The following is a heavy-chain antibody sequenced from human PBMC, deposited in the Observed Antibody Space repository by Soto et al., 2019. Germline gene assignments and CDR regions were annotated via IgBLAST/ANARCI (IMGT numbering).Heavy chain of an antibody. D-gene: IGHD3-3*01. CDR2: INAGNGNT. Sequence: ASVKVSCKASGYTFTSYAMHWVRQAPGQRLEWMGWINAGNGNTKYSQKFQGRVTITRDTSASTAYMELSSLRSGDTAVYYCARSHLEWLYNWFDPWGQGTLVTVSS. CDR1: GYTFTSYA. V-gene: IGHV1-3*01. J-gene: IGHJ5*02. CDR3: ARSHLEWLYNWFDP.